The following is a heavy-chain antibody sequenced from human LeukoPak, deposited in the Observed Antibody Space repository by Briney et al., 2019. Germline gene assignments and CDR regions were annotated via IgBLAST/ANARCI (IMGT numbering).Heavy chain of an antibody. CDR3: AILGELRNYYYYMDV. D-gene: IGHD1-7*01. J-gene: IGHJ6*03. CDR2: IRYDGSNK. CDR1: GFTFSSYG. Sequence: GGSLRLSCAASGFTFSSYGMHWVRQAPGKGLEWVAFIRYDGSNKYYADSVKGRFTISRDNSKNTLYLQMNSLRAEDTAVYYCAILGELRNYYYYMDVWGKGTTVTVSS. V-gene: IGHV3-30*02.